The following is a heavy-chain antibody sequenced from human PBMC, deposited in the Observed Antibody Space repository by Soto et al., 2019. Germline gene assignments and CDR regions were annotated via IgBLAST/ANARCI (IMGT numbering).Heavy chain of an antibody. CDR1: GGTFSSYA. D-gene: IGHD3-16*01. CDR3: ARDPDGYNLGDDAFDI. Sequence: QVQLVQSGAEVKKPGSSVKVSCKASGGTFSSYAISWVRQAPGQGLEWMGGIIPIFGTANYAQKFQGRVTITADESTSTAYMELSSLRSEDTAVYYCARDPDGYNLGDDAFDIWGQGTMVTVSS. V-gene: IGHV1-69*12. CDR2: IIPIFGTA. J-gene: IGHJ3*02.